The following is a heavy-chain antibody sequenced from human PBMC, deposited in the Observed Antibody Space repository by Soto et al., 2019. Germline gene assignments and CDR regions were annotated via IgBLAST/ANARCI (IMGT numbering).Heavy chain of an antibody. Sequence: QVQLVESGGGVVQPGRSLRLSCAASGFSFSTYGMHWVRQAPGKGLEWVAVISYDGSNEYYTDSVKGRFTISRDNSKNTLYLQMNSLRAEDTAVYYCAKEGHGDNSRLGGMDVWGQGTTVTVSS. J-gene: IGHJ6*02. CDR1: GFSFSTYG. D-gene: IGHD4-17*01. CDR3: AKEGHGDNSRLGGMDV. V-gene: IGHV3-30*18. CDR2: ISYDGSNE.